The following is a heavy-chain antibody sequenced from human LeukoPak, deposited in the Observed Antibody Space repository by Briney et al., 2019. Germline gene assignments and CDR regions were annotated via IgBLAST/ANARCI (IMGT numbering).Heavy chain of an antibody. D-gene: IGHD2/OR15-2a*01. V-gene: IGHV6-1*01. Sequence: SQTLSLTCAIPGDSVSSTGAAWYWIRQSPSRGLEWLGRTYYRSRWFNDYAVSVKSRITINPDTSKNQFSLQLNSVTPGDTAVYYCARTPSGNKGLDYWGQGTLVTVSS. CDR3: ARTPSGNKGLDY. J-gene: IGHJ4*02. CDR1: GDSVSSTGAA. CDR2: TYYRSRWFN.